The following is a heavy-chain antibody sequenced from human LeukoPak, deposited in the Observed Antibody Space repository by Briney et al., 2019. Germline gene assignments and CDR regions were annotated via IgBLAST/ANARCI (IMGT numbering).Heavy chain of an antibody. Sequence: GGSLRLSCAASGFTFSSYAMSWVRQAPGKGLEWVSAISGSGGSTYYADSVRGRFTISRDNSKNTLYLQMNSLRAEDTAVYYCATGEGDYVWGSYRYDYWGQGTLVTVSS. CDR3: ATGEGDYVWGSYRYDY. CDR2: ISGSGGST. V-gene: IGHV3-23*01. D-gene: IGHD3-16*02. CDR1: GFTFSSYA. J-gene: IGHJ4*02.